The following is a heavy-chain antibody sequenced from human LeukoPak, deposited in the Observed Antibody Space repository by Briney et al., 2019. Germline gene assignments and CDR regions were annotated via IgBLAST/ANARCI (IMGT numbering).Heavy chain of an antibody. CDR3: ARGHRKYYGILTGYSPFGY. V-gene: IGHV4-34*01. CDR2: INHSGST. Sequence: SETLSLTCAVYGGSFSGYYWSWIRQPPGKGLEWIGEINHSGSTNYNPSLKSRVTISVDTSKNQFSLKLSSVTAADTAVYYCARGHRKYYGILTGYSPFGYWGQGTLVTVSS. J-gene: IGHJ4*02. CDR1: GGSFSGYY. D-gene: IGHD3-9*01.